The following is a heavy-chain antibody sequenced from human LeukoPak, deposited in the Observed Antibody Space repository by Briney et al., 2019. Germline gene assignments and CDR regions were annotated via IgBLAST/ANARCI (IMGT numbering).Heavy chain of an antibody. CDR1: GFTFSSYG. CDR2: ISYDGSNK. V-gene: IGHV3-30*18. CDR3: AKTMGIAAAGDYYGMDV. Sequence: PGRSLRLSCAASGFTFSSYGMHWVRQAPGKGLEWVAVISYDGSNKYYADPVKGRFTISRDNSKNTLYLQMNSLRAEDTAVYYCAKTMGIAAAGDYYGMDVWGQGTTVTVSS. J-gene: IGHJ6*02. D-gene: IGHD6-13*01.